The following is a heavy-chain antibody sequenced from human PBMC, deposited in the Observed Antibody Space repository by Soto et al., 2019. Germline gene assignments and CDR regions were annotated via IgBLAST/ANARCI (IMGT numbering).Heavy chain of an antibody. V-gene: IGHV4-34*01. CDR3: ARLVYSSGWRYYGMDV. Sequence: SETLSLTCAVYGGSFRGYYWSWIRQPPGKGLEWIGEINHSGSTNYNPSLKSRVTISVDTSKNQFSLKLSSVTAADTAVYYCARLVYSSGWRYYGMDVWGQGTTVTVSS. CDR1: GGSFRGYY. D-gene: IGHD6-19*01. CDR2: INHSGST. J-gene: IGHJ6*02.